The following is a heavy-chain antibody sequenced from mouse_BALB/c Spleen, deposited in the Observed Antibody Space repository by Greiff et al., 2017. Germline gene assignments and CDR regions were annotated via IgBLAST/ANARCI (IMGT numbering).Heavy chain of an antibody. J-gene: IGHJ2*01. CDR3: ARSRDGNSDY. V-gene: IGHV1-80*01. D-gene: IGHD2-1*01. CDR1: GYAFSSYW. Sequence: VHLVESGAELVRPGSSVKISCKASGYAFSSYWMNWVKQRPGQGLEWIGQIYPGDGDTNYNGKFKGKATLTADKSSSTAYMQLSSLTSEDSAVYFCARSRDGNSDYWGQGTTLTVSS. CDR2: IYPGDGDT.